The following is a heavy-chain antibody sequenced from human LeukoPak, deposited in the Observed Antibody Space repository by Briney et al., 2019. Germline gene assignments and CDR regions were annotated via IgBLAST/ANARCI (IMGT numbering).Heavy chain of an antibody. D-gene: IGHD1-20*01. CDR1: GFTFSSYA. V-gene: IGHV3-64*01. Sequence: GGSLRLSCAASGFTFSSYAMHWVRQAPGKGLEYVSAISSNGGSTYYANSVKGRFTISRDNSKNTLYLQMGSLRAGDMAVYYCARARITGTAYFDYWGQGTLVTVSS. CDR2: ISSNGGST. CDR3: ARARITGTAYFDY. J-gene: IGHJ4*02.